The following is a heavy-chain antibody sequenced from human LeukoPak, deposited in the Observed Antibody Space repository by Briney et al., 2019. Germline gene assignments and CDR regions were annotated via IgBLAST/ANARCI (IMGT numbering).Heavy chain of an antibody. D-gene: IGHD1-26*01. Sequence: GGSLRLSCAASGFIFSSYSMNWVRQAPGKGLEWVSYIGSSGTIYYADSVKGRFTISRDNSKNTLYLQMNSLRVEDTALYYCVKKVVVGATSPYSDFQDWGQGTLVTVSS. CDR1: GFIFSSYS. CDR3: VKKVVVGATSPYSDFQD. CDR2: IGSSGTI. V-gene: IGHV3-48*01. J-gene: IGHJ1*01.